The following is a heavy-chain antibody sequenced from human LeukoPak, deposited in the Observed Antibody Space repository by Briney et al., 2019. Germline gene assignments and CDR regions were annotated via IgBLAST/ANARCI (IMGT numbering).Heavy chain of an antibody. CDR1: GFTFSSYA. CDR2: ISTSGGSP. V-gene: IGHV3-23*01. D-gene: IGHD3-22*01. Sequence: AGGSLRLSCAASGFTFSSYAMSWVRQAPGKGLEWVSGISTSGGSPSYADSVKGRFTISRDNPRNTLYMQMNSLRAEDTALYYCAIMHPYYDGSGYWVQWGQGTLVTVSS. J-gene: IGHJ4*02. CDR3: AIMHPYYDGSGYWVQ.